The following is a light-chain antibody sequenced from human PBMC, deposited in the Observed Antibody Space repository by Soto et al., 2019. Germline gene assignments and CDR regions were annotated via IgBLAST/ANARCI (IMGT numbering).Light chain of an antibody. CDR1: QSVSSY. Sequence: EIVLTQSPATLSLSPGERATLSCRASQSVSSYLAWYQQKPGQAPRLLIYDASNRATGIPARFSGSGSGTDFALTISSLEPEDFAFYYCQQRSDWPTFGQGTRLDIK. CDR2: DAS. J-gene: IGKJ5*01. CDR3: QQRSDWPT. V-gene: IGKV3-11*01.